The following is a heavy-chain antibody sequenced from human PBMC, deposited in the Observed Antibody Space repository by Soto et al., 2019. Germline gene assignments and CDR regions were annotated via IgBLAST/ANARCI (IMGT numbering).Heavy chain of an antibody. V-gene: IGHV2-5*02. CDR2: MYRGDDK. Sequence: QITLKESGPTLVRPTQTLTLTCTFSGFSLSTGGVGVGWFRQPPGKALEWLALMYRGDDKRYSPSLKSRLTITEDNSKNHMVFTMTNMDPVDTATYYCAHTAASGGYWESFDFWGQGTLVTVSS. CDR3: AHTAASGGYWESFDF. CDR1: GFSLSTGGVG. J-gene: IGHJ4*02. D-gene: IGHD2-21*02.